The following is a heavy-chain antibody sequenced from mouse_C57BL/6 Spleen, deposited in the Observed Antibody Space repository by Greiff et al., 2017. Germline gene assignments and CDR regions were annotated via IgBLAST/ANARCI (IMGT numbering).Heavy chain of an antibody. CDR3: ARSGSSGFAY. V-gene: IGHV1-82*01. D-gene: IGHD3-2*02. Sequence: VQLQQSGPELVKPGASVKISCKASGYAFSDSWMNWVKQRPGKGLEWIGRIYPGDGDTNYNRKFKGKATLTADNSSSTAYMQLSSLTSEDSAVYFCARSGSSGFAYWGQGTLVTVAA. CDR1: GYAFSDSW. CDR2: IYPGDGDT. J-gene: IGHJ3*01.